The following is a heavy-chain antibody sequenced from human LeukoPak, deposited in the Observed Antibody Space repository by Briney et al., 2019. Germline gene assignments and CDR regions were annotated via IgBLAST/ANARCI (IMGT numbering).Heavy chain of an antibody. Sequence: ASVKVSCKASGYTFTSYGISWVRQAPGQGLEWMGWISAYNGNTNYAQKLQGRVTMTTDTSTSTAHMELRSLRSDDTAVYYCARDIYCSSTSCYGIGAFDPWGQGTLVTVSS. CDR3: ARDIYCSSTSCYGIGAFDP. CDR2: ISAYNGNT. V-gene: IGHV1-18*01. D-gene: IGHD2-2*01. CDR1: GYTFTSYG. J-gene: IGHJ5*02.